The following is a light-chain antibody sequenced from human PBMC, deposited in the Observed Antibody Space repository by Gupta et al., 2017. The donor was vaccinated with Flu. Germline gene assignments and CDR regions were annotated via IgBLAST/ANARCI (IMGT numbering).Light chain of an antibody. V-gene: IGKV1-5*03. CDR1: QSINNW. CDR3: QQYNNYPYN. CDR2: HVS. J-gene: IGKJ2*01. Sequence: DIQMTQSPSTLSASVGDRVTISCRASQSINNWLAWYQQNPGKAPKLLIYHVSTLQSEVPSRFSGSGSGTDFTLTISSLQPDDFATYYCQQYNNYPYNFGQGTKLEIK.